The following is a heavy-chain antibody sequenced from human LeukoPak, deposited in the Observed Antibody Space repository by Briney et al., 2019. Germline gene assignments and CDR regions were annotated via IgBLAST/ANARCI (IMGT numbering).Heavy chain of an antibody. CDR2: INPNSGGT. CDR3: ARAEDCGDNWYFDL. Sequence: ASVKVSCKASGYTFTGYYMHWVRQAPGQGLEWMGWINPNSGGTNYAQKFQGWVTMTRDTSISTAYMELSRLRSDDTAVYYCARAEDCGDNWYFDLWGRGTLVTVSS. CDR1: GYTFTGYY. V-gene: IGHV1-2*04. D-gene: IGHD4-17*01. J-gene: IGHJ2*01.